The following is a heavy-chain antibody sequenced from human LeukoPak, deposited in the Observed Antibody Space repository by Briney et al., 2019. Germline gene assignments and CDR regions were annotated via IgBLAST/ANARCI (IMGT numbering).Heavy chain of an antibody. Sequence: PGGSLRLSCAASGFTFSSYVMHWVRQAPGKGLEWVAIISYDGSNEYYADSVRGRFTISRDNSKNTLYLQMNSLRAEDTAVYYCATLPNYSYGHPYYFDYWGQGTLVTVSS. J-gene: IGHJ4*02. CDR2: ISYDGSNE. CDR3: ATLPNYSYGHPYYFDY. D-gene: IGHD5-18*01. V-gene: IGHV3-30*04. CDR1: GFTFSSYV.